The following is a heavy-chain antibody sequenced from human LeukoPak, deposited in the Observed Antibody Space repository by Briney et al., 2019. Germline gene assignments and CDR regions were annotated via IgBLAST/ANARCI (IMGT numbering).Heavy chain of an antibody. CDR2: VSGSGGST. Sequence: GGSLRLSCAASGFTFSSYAMSWVRQAPGKGLEWVSGVSGSGGSTYYADSVKGRFTISRDNPKNTLYLQMNSLRVEDTAVYYCAKDRDGYNLIDFDYWGQGTLVTVSS. CDR3: AKDRDGYNLIDFDY. J-gene: IGHJ4*02. CDR1: GFTFSSYA. V-gene: IGHV3-23*01. D-gene: IGHD5-24*01.